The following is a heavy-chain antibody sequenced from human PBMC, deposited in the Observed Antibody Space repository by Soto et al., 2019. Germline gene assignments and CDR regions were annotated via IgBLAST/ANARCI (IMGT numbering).Heavy chain of an antibody. CDR1: GFTFNNYA. D-gene: IGHD3-10*01. Sequence: EVQLLESGGGLVQPGGSLRLSCAASGFTFNNYAMTWVRQAPGKELEWVSAISGGGDTTSYADSVKGRFTVSRDGSKNTLYLQMRSLRAEDTALYYCAKGRGGSGSLTPRVDFWGQGTLVTVSS. V-gene: IGHV3-23*01. J-gene: IGHJ4*02. CDR3: AKGRGGSGSLTPRVDF. CDR2: ISGGGDTT.